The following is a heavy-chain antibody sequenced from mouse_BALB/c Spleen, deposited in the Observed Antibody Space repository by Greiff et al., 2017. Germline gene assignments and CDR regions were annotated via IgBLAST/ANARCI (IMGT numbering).Heavy chain of an antibody. CDR3: ARDPGGFDY. V-gene: IGHV5-6-3*01. Sequence: EVQGVESGGGLVQPGGSLKLSCAASGFTFSSYVMSWVRQTPDKRLELVATINSNGGSTYYPDSVKGRFTISRDNAKNTLYLQMSSLKSEDTAMYYCARDPGGFDYWGQGTTLTVSS. J-gene: IGHJ2*01. CDR1: GFTFSSYV. CDR2: INSNGGST.